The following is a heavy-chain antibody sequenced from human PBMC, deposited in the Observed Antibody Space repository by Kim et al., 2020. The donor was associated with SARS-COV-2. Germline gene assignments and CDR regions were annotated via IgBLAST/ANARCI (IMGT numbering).Heavy chain of an antibody. D-gene: IGHD3-3*01. CDR2: IIPIFGTA. V-gene: IGHV1-69*13. Sequence: SVKVSCKASGGTFSSYAISWVRQAPGQGLEWMGGIIPIFGTANYAQKFQGRVTITADESTSTAYMELSSLRSEDTAVYYCARQGPKLLEWLEGWFDPWGQGTLVTVSS. CDR1: GGTFSSYA. J-gene: IGHJ5*02. CDR3: ARQGPKLLEWLEGWFDP.